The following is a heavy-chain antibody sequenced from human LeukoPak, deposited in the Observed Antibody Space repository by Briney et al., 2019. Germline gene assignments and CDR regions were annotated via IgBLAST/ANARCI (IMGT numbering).Heavy chain of an antibody. Sequence: SETLSLTCTVSGGSISIYYWSWIRQPPGKGLEWIGYIYYRGSTIYNPSLTSRVTISVDTSKNQFSLKLNSVTAADTAVYYCARGGGSGYDPLDHWGQGTLVTVSS. CDR3: ARGGGSGYDPLDH. D-gene: IGHD5-12*01. CDR1: GGSISIYY. CDR2: IYYRGST. J-gene: IGHJ4*02. V-gene: IGHV4-59*01.